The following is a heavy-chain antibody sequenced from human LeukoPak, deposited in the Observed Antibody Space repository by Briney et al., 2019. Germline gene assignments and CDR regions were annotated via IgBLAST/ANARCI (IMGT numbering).Heavy chain of an antibody. J-gene: IGHJ3*02. V-gene: IGHV4-34*01. D-gene: IGHD1-1*01. Sequence: SETLSLTCAVYGGSFSGYYWSWIRQPPGKGLEWIGEINHSGSTNYNPSLKSRVTISVDTSKNQFSLKLSSVTAADTAVYYCARDAIQVDAFDIWRQGTMVTVSS. CDR2: INHSGST. CDR1: GGSFSGYY. CDR3: ARDAIQVDAFDI.